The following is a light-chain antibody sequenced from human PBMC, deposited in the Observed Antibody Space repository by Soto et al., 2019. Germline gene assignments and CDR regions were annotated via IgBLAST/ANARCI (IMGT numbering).Light chain of an antibody. CDR3: AAWDDSLSVYV. CDR2: RNN. CDR1: ISNIGSNP. Sequence: QSLLTQPPSASGTPVQRVTISCSGSISNIGSNPVYWHQQLPGTAPTLLFFRNNQRRSGVPDRFSDSKYGTSASLAISALRSEDEADYYCAAWDDSLSVYVFGTGTKVTVL. J-gene: IGLJ1*01. V-gene: IGLV1-47*01.